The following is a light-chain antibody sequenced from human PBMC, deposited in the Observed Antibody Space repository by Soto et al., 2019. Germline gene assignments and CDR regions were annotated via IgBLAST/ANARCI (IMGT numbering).Light chain of an antibody. J-gene: IGLJ1*01. Sequence: QSVLTQPPSVSGAPGQRVTISCTGSSSNIGTGYDVHWYQQLPGTAPKLLIYGSSNRPSGVPDRFSASKSGSSASLAITGLQAEDEADYYCQSYDSSLSGYVFGTGTKLTVL. V-gene: IGLV1-40*01. CDR2: GSS. CDR1: SSNIGTGYD. CDR3: QSYDSSLSGYV.